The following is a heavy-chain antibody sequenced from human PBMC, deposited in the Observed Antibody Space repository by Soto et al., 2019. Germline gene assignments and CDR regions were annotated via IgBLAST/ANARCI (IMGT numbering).Heavy chain of an antibody. CDR2: IYPGASDT. CDR3: ARLYHFD. Sequence: GDSEKMSRDCSGYSFTIYLIGLVRQMPGKGLEWMGIIYPGASDTRYSPSFQDQVIISADKAISTAYLQWASLKAADTAMYYCARLYHFD. J-gene: IGHJ3*02. V-gene: IGHV5-51*01. D-gene: IGHD2-8*01. CDR1: GYSFTIYL.